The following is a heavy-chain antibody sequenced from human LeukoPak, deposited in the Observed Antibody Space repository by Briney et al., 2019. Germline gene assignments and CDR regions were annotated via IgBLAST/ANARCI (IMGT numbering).Heavy chain of an antibody. CDR3: AKRSYGFSYYFDY. Sequence: GRSLRLSCAASGFTFSSYAMSWVRQAPGKGLEWVSTISGSGGSTYYADSVKGRFTISRDNSKNTLYLQMNSLRAEDTAVYYCAKRSYGFSYYFDYWGQGTLVTVSS. D-gene: IGHD5-18*01. CDR2: ISGSGGST. V-gene: IGHV3-23*01. CDR1: GFTFSSYA. J-gene: IGHJ4*02.